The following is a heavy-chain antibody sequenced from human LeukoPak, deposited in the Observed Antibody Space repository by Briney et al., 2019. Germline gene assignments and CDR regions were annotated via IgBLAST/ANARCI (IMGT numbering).Heavy chain of an antibody. D-gene: IGHD3-22*01. CDR2: ISSSGSTI. J-gene: IGHJ4*02. CDR3: AADYYDSSAHFYFDY. CDR1: GFTFSSYS. V-gene: IGHV3-48*01. Sequence: GGSLRLSCVASGFTFSSYSVDWVRQAPGEGLEWVSYISSSGSTIYYADSVKGRFTISRDNAKNSLYLQMNSLRAEDTAVYYCAADYYDSSAHFYFDYWGQGALVTVSS.